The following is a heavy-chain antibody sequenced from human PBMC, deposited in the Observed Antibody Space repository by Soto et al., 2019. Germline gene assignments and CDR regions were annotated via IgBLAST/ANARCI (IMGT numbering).Heavy chain of an antibody. Sequence: QVQLVQSGAEVKKPGASVKVSCKASGYTFTSYGISWVRQAPGQGLERMGWISAYNGNTNYAQKLQGRVTMTTDTATSTAYMELRSLRSDDTAVYYCARDVPYDILTGYYTESDYWGQGTLVTVSS. D-gene: IGHD3-9*01. CDR2: ISAYNGNT. CDR1: GYTFTSYG. CDR3: ARDVPYDILTGYYTESDY. V-gene: IGHV1-18*01. J-gene: IGHJ4*02.